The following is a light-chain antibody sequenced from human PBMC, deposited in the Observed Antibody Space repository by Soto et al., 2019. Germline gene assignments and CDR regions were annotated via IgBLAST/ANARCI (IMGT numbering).Light chain of an antibody. CDR2: DAS. V-gene: IGKV3D-11*02. CDR3: QQRSNWQIT. CDR1: RSVSASY. Sequence: DMALTRSPDTLSLWPVEVGAVSVMGSRSVSASYLAWYQKKLGQAPRLLIYDASNRVTGIPARFRGSGSGTDFTLTISSLEPDDFAVYYCQQRSNWQITFGQGTRLEIK. J-gene: IGKJ5*01.